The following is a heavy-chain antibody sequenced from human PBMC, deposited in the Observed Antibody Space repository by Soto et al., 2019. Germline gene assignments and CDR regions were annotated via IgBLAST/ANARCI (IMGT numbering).Heavy chain of an antibody. Sequence: AGESLKISCKASGYDFTNYWVAWVRQTPGRGLEWMGMIYPGDSDIRYNPSFRGRVTISADKSITSAFVQWGSLRASDTAMYYCARQIYDSDTGPNFQYYFDSWGQGTPVTVSS. V-gene: IGHV5-51*01. CDR3: ARQIYDSDTGPNFQYYFDS. J-gene: IGHJ4*02. CDR2: IYPGDSDI. D-gene: IGHD3-22*01. CDR1: GYDFTNYW.